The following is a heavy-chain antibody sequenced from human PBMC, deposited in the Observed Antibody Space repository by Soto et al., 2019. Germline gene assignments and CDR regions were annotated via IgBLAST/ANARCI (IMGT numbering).Heavy chain of an antibody. Sequence: GGSLRLSCAASGFTFNDYAMAWVRQAPGKGLEWVSSISGSGGQSSYADSVKGRFTISRDSVKNMLSLDMSDLRAEDTAVYYCAKDCRRLAVSGSAFDSWGQGALVTVSS. J-gene: IGHJ4*02. V-gene: IGHV3-23*01. CDR2: ISGSGGQS. CDR3: AKDCRRLAVSGSAFDS. CDR1: GFTFNDYA. D-gene: IGHD6-13*01.